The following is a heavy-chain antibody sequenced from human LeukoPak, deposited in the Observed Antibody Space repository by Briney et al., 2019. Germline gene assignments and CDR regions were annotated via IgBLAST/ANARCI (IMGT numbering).Heavy chain of an antibody. CDR3: AKDRINAIFGVAVDY. J-gene: IGHJ4*02. CDR1: GFTFSSYA. V-gene: IGHV3-23*01. D-gene: IGHD3-3*01. CDR2: ISGSGGST. Sequence: PGGSLRLSCAASGFTFSSYAMSWVRQAPGKGLEWVSAISGSGGSTYYADSVKGRFTISRDNSKNTLYLQMNSLRAEDTAFYYCAKDRINAIFGVAVDYWGQGTLVTVSS.